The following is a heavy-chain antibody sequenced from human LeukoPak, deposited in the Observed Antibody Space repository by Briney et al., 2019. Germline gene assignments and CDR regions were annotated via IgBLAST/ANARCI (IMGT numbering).Heavy chain of an antibody. CDR1: GFTFSSYS. CDR3: AKKMDDAFDI. J-gene: IGHJ3*02. V-gene: IGHV3-21*01. CDR2: ISSSSSYI. D-gene: IGHD5-24*01. Sequence: GGSLRLSCAASGFTFSSYSMNWVRQAPGKGLEWVSSISSSSSYIYYADSVKGRFTISRDNAKNSLYLQMNNLRAEDTAAYYCAKKMDDAFDIWGQGTMVTVSS.